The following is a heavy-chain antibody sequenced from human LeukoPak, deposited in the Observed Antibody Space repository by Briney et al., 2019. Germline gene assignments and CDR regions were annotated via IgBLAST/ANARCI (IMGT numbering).Heavy chain of an antibody. CDR1: GFTFSDYG. CDR3: ARALIGYYFDY. V-gene: IGHV3-23*01. D-gene: IGHD2-8*01. CDR2: ISGSGIST. Sequence: GGSLRLSCAAAGFTFSDYGMNWVRQAPGKGLEWVSGISGSGISTYYADSVKGRFTISRDNSKNSLYLQMNSLRAEDTAVYYCARALIGYYFDYWGQGTLVTVSS. J-gene: IGHJ4*02.